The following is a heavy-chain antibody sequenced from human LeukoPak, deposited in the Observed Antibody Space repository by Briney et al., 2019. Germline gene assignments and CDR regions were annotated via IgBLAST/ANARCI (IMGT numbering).Heavy chain of an antibody. CDR1: GGSFSGYY. D-gene: IGHD4-23*01. J-gene: IGHJ5*02. Sequence: SETLSLTCAVYGGSFSGYYWSWIRQPPGKGLEWIGEINHSGSTNYNPSLKSRVTTSVDTSKNQFSLKLSSVTAADTAVYYCARHYRGNFFSWFDPWGQGTRVTVSS. CDR3: ARHYRGNFFSWFDP. CDR2: INHSGST. V-gene: IGHV4-34*01.